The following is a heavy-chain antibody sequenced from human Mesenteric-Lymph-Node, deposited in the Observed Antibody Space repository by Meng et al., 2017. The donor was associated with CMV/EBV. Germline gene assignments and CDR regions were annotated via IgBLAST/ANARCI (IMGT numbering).Heavy chain of an antibody. Sequence: SVKVSCKASGGTFSRYPVSWVRQAPGQGLEWMAGTIPIFATGNFAQKFQGRVTITTDESTSTDYMELSGLTSEDTAVYFCARDSTPSGNYARMDVWGQGTTVTVSS. CDR2: TIPIFATG. J-gene: IGHJ6*02. V-gene: IGHV1-69*05. D-gene: IGHD1-26*01. CDR1: GGTFSRYP. CDR3: ARDSTPSGNYARMDV.